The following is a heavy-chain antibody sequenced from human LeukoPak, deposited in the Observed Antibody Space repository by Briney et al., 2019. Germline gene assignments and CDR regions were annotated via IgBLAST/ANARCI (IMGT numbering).Heavy chain of an antibody. D-gene: IGHD6-6*01. CDR3: TTASYSSSPRDY. Sequence: GGSLRLSCAAPGFTFSNAWMSWVRQAPGKGLEWVGRIKSKTDGGTTDYAAPVKGRFTISRDDSKNTLYLQMNSLKTEDTAVYYCTTASYSSSPRDYWGQGTLVTVSS. CDR2: IKSKTDGGTT. V-gene: IGHV3-15*01. J-gene: IGHJ4*02. CDR1: GFTFSNAW.